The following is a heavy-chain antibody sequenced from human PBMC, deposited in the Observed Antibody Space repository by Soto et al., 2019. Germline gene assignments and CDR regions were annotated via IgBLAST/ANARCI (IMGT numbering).Heavy chain of an antibody. CDR2: IYYSGST. CDR3: ARGLWYSSSSEFYYGMDV. Sequence: WETLSLTCTVSGGSVSSGSYYWSWTRQPPGKGLEWIGYIYYSGSTNYNPSLKSRVTISVDTSKNQFSLKLSSVTAADTAVYYCARGLWYSSSSEFYYGMDVWGQGTTVTVSS. V-gene: IGHV4-61*01. D-gene: IGHD6-6*01. CDR1: GGSVSSGSYY. J-gene: IGHJ6*02.